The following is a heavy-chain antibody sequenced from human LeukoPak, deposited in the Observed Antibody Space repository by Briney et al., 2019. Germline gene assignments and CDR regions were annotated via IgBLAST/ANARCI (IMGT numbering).Heavy chain of an antibody. CDR2: ISTSGST. V-gene: IGHV4-4*07. CDR3: ARDLIVFPYNWFDP. CDR1: GGSISSYY. Sequence: SETLSLTCTVSGGSISSYYWSWIRQPAGKGLEWIGRISTSGSTNYNPSLKSRVTVSVDTSKNQFSLKLSSVTAADTAIYYCARDLIVFPYNWFDPWGQGTLVTVSS. D-gene: IGHD2-15*01. J-gene: IGHJ5*02.